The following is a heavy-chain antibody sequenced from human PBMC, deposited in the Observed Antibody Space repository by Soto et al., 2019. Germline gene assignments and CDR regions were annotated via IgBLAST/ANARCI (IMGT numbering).Heavy chain of an antibody. CDR2: IYWDDDE. Sequence: QITLKASGPTLVKPTQTLTLTCTFSGFSLTTSEVGVGWFRQPPGKALEWLALIYWDDDERYNLSLENRLIITKDPSKHQVGLSLTNMDPVDAATYYCAPRQRGSGSYSFDYWGQGTMVIVSS. D-gene: IGHD3-10*01. CDR3: APRQRGSGSYSFDY. J-gene: IGHJ4*02. CDR1: GFSLTTSEVG. V-gene: IGHV2-5*02.